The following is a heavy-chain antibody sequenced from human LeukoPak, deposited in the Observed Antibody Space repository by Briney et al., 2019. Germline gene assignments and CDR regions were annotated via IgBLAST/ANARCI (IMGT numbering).Heavy chain of an antibody. D-gene: IGHD3-9*01. CDR3: AKQLHDILTGYYPVYSFDY. J-gene: IGHJ4*02. V-gene: IGHV3-23*01. CDR1: GFTFSSYV. CDR2: ISGSGGST. Sequence: GSLRLSCAASGFTFSSYVMSWVRQAPGKGLEWVSAISGSGGSTYYADSVKGRFTISRDNSKDTLYLQMNSLRAEDTAVYYCAKQLHDILTGYYPVYSFDYWGQGTLVTLSS.